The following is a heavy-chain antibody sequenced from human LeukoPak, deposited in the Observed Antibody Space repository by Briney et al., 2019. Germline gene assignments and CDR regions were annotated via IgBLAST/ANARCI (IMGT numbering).Heavy chain of an antibody. CDR1: GFTFSSYW. CDR3: ARDRPYYYYYYGMDV. CDR2: IKQDGSEK. V-gene: IGHV3-7*03. J-gene: IGHJ6*04. Sequence: PGGSLRLSRAASGFTFSSYWMSWVRQAPGKGLEWVANIKQDGSEKYYADSVKGRFTISRDNAKNSLYLQMNSLRAEDTAVYYCARDRPYYYYYYGMDVWGKGATVTVSS.